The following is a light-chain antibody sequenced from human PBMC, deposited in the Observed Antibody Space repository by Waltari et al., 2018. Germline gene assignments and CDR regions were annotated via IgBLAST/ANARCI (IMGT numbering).Light chain of an antibody. CDR2: KGS. J-gene: IGKJ1*01. CDR1: QSLVSSDENTY. CDR3: MQGTHWPWT. Sequence: DVVMTQSPLSLRVTLGQPASILCRSSQSLVSSDENTYFNWFQQRPGQSPMRLVYKGSNQDSGVPDRFSGSGSGTDVTLGSSRVEAEDVGVYCCMQGTHWPWTFVQGTKVEIK. V-gene: IGKV2-30*01.